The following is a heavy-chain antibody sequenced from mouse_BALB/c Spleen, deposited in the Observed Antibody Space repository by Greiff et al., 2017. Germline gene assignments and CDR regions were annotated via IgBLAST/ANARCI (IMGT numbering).Heavy chain of an antibody. V-gene: IGHV5-9-4*01. CDR3: ARRGLGDMDY. CDR2: ISSGGSYT. J-gene: IGHJ4*01. Sequence: EVHLVESGGGLVKPGGSLKLSCAASGFTFSSYAMSWVRQSPEKRLEWVAEISSGGSYTYYPDTVTGRFTISRDNAKNTLYLEMSSLRSEDTAMYYCARRGLGDMDYWGQGTSVTVSS. D-gene: IGHD2-4*01. CDR1: GFTFSSYA.